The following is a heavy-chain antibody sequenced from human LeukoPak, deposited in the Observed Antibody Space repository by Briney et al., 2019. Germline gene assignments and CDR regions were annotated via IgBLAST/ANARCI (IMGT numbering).Heavy chain of an antibody. D-gene: IGHD2/OR15-2a*01. J-gene: IGHJ4*02. CDR2: IRHDGSDS. V-gene: IGHV3-7*01. CDR3: AKYLSRALDH. CDR1: GFTFNTHY. Sequence: GSLRLSCAASGFTFNTHYMAWVRQAPGKGPEWVAHIRHDGSDSGYVESVEGRFTISRDNSKNLVYLQMTNLRVEDTAVYYCAKYLSRALDHWGQGTLVTVSS.